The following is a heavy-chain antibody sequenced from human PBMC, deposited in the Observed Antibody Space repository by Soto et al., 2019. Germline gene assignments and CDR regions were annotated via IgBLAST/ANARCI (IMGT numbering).Heavy chain of an antibody. J-gene: IGHJ3*02. V-gene: IGHV3-53*01. CDR2: IYSGGST. D-gene: IGHD3-22*01. CDR3: ANIVVVITNDAFDI. Sequence: GVSLRLSCAASGFTVSSNYMSWVRQAPGKGLEWVSVIYSGGSTYYADSVKGRFTISRDNSKNTLYLQMNSLRAEDTAVYYCANIVVVITNDAFDIWGQGTMVTVSS. CDR1: GFTVSSNY.